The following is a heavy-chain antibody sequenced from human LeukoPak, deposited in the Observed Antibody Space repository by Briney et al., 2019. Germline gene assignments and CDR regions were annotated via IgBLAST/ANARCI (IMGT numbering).Heavy chain of an antibody. CDR3: ARVRESGYSSGFDY. Sequence: GASVKVSCKASGYTFTGYYMHWVRQAPGQGLEWMGWINPNSGGTNYAQKFQGRVTMTRDTSISTAYMELSRLRSDDTAVYYCARVRESGYSSGFDYWGQGTLVTVSS. J-gene: IGHJ4*02. V-gene: IGHV1-2*02. CDR1: GYTFTGYY. CDR2: INPNSGGT. D-gene: IGHD6-19*01.